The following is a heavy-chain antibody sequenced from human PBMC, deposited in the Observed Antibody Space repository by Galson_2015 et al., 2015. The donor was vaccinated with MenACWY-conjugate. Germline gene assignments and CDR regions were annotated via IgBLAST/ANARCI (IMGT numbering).Heavy chain of an antibody. CDR3: AREPDDYGSFDL. CDR1: GDSVSTHSVA. J-gene: IGHJ2*01. D-gene: IGHD4/OR15-4a*01. CDR2: TYYRSKWYY. Sequence: CAISGDSVSTHSVAWNWIRQSPSRGLEWLGRTYYRSKWYYDYAASVRSRISINPDTSKNQVSLQLNSVTPEDTAVYYCAREPDDYGSFDLWGRGTLVTVSS. V-gene: IGHV6-1*01.